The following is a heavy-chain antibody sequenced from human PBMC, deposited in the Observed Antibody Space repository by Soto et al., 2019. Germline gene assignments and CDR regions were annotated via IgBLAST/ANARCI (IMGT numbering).Heavy chain of an antibody. J-gene: IGHJ6*02. CDR1: GYTFTSYY. CDR3: AREDTAMVTSTDIYYYYGMDV. D-gene: IGHD5-18*01. CDR2: INPSGGST. V-gene: IGHV1-46*01. Sequence: ASVTVSCKASGYTFTSYYMHWVRQAPGQGLEWMGIINPSGGSTSYAQKFQGRVTMTRDTSTSTVYMELSSLRSEDTAVYYCAREDTAMVTSTDIYYYYGMDVWGQGTTVTVSS.